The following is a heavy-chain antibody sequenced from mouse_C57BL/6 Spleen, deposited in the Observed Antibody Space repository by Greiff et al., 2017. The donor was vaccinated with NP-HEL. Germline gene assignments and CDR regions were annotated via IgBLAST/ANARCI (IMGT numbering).Heavy chain of an antibody. D-gene: IGHD1-1*01. Sequence: QVQLQQPGAELVRPGSSVKLSCKASGYTFTSYWMHWVKQRPLQGLEWIGNIDPSDSETHYNQKFKDKATLTVDNSSSTAYMQLSSLTSEDSAVYDCASWDYVSSWFAYWGQGTLVTVSA. J-gene: IGHJ3*01. V-gene: IGHV1-52*01. CDR2: IDPSDSET. CDR1: GYTFTSYW. CDR3: ASWDYVSSWFAY.